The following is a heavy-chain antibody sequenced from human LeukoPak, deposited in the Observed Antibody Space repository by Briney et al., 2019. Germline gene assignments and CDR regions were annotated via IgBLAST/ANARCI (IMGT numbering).Heavy chain of an antibody. Sequence: GGSLRLSCAASGFTFSSYAMSWVRQAPGKGLEWVSGISGSGVSTYYAGSVKGRFTISRDNSKNTLFLQMNSLRAKDTAEYYCARGFTSTVVRMDVWGQGTTVTVSS. V-gene: IGHV3-23*01. CDR1: GFTFSSYA. D-gene: IGHD4-11*01. CDR3: ARGFTSTVVRMDV. CDR2: ISGSGVST. J-gene: IGHJ6*02.